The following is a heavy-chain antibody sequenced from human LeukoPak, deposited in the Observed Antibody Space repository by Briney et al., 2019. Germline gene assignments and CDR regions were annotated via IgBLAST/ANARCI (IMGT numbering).Heavy chain of an antibody. CDR1: GYTFSSYW. Sequence: PGESLKISCKGSGYTFSSYWIGWVRQMPGKGLEWMGITYPGDSDTRYSPSFKGQVTMSADKSINTAYLQWSSLKASDTAMYYCARNLGYSSGWYSDYWGQGTLVTVSS. D-gene: IGHD6-19*01. J-gene: IGHJ4*02. CDR3: ARNLGYSSGWYSDY. V-gene: IGHV5-51*01. CDR2: TYPGDSDT.